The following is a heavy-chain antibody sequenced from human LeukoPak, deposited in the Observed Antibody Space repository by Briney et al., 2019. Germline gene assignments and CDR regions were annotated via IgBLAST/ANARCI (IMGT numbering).Heavy chain of an antibody. CDR1: GFTFSSYA. Sequence: GRSLRLSCAASGFTFSSYAMHWVRQAPGKGLEWVAVISYDGSNKYYADSVKGRFTISRDNSKNTLYLQMSSLRAEDTAVYYCARSDFSGASGSYDYWGQGTLVTVSS. D-gene: IGHD1-26*01. J-gene: IGHJ4*02. CDR2: ISYDGSNK. CDR3: ARSDFSGASGSYDY. V-gene: IGHV3-30-3*01.